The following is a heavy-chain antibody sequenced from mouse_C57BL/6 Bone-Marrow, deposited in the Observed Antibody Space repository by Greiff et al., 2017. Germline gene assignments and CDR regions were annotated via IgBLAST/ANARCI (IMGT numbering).Heavy chain of an antibody. CDR3: GRGRWLGFAY. J-gene: IGHJ3*01. CDR2: LSYDGSN. D-gene: IGHD2-3*01. V-gene: IGHV3-6*01. Sequence: EVQLVEPGPGLVKPSQSLSLTCSVTGYSITSGYYWNWIRQFPGNKLEWMGYLSYDGSNNYNPYLKNRISITRDTSSNQFFLKLNSVTTEDTATYYCGRGRWLGFAYWGQGTLVTVSA. CDR1: GYSITSGYY.